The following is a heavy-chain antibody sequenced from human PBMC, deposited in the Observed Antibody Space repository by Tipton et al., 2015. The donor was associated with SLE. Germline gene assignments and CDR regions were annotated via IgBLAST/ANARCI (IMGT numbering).Heavy chain of an antibody. CDR3: ARGTKLGNHYYYYYMDV. V-gene: IGHV4-34*01. J-gene: IGHJ6*03. CDR1: GGSFTGYY. Sequence: TLSLTCAVYGGSFTGYYWSWIRQPPGKGLEWIGEINHRGTTNYNPSLKSRVTVSVDTSKNQFSLKLSSVTAADTAVYYCARGTKLGNHYYYYYMDVWGKGTTVTVSS. D-gene: IGHD7-27*01. CDR2: INHRGTT.